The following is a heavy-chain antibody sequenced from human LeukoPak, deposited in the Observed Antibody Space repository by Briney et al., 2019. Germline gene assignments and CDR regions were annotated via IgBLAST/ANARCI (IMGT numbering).Heavy chain of an antibody. D-gene: IGHD3-16*02. CDR2: IYPGDSDT. CDR3: ARRLRLGELSPIDY. J-gene: IGHJ4*02. CDR1: GYSFTSYW. Sequence: GESLKISCKGSGYSFTSYWIGWVRQTPGKGLEWMGIIYPGDSDTRYSPSFRGQVTISADKSISTAYLQWSSLKASDTAMYYCARRLRLGELSPIDYWGQGTLATVSS. V-gene: IGHV5-51*01.